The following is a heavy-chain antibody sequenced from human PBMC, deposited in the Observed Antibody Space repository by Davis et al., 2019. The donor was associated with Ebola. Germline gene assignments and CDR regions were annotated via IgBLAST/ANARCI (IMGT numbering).Heavy chain of an antibody. CDR1: GFTFSSYA. CDR2: ISGSGGST. CDR3: AKDLGIAVTPGFWFDP. D-gene: IGHD6-19*01. V-gene: IGHV3-23*01. Sequence: PGGSLRLSCAASGFTFSSYAMSWVRQAPGKGLERVSAISGSGGSTYYADSVKGRFTISRDNSKNTLYLQMNSLRAEDTAVYYCAKDLGIAVTPGFWFDPWGQGTLVTVSS. J-gene: IGHJ5*02.